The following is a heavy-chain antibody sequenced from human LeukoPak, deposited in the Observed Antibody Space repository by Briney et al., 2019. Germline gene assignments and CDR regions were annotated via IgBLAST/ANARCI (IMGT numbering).Heavy chain of an antibody. J-gene: IGHJ5*02. V-gene: IGHV3-23*01. Sequence: GGSLRLSCADSGFTFSSYAMSWVRQAPGKGLEWVSAISGSGGSTYYADSVKGRFAISRDNSKNTLYLQMNSLRAEDTAVYYCAKGLGGGNWFDPWGQGTLVTVSS. D-gene: IGHD3-16*01. CDR1: GFTFSSYA. CDR3: AKGLGGGNWFDP. CDR2: ISGSGGST.